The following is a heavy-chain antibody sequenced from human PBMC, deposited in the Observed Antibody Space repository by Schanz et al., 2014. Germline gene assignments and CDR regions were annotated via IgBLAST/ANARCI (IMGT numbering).Heavy chain of an antibody. V-gene: IGHV1-18*01. D-gene: IGHD2-2*01. CDR1: GYTFISYG. Sequence: QVQLVQSGAEVKKPGASVKVSCKASGYTFISYGINWVRQAPGQGLEWMGWISAYNGNTNYAQKLQGRVTMTTDTSTSTAYMELSSLRYEDTALYYCARGTMPGTFDIWGQGTMVTVSS. CDR2: ISAYNGNT. CDR3: ARGTMPGTFDI. J-gene: IGHJ3*02.